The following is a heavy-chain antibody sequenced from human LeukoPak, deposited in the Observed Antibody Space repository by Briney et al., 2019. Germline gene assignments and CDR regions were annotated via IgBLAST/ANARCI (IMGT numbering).Heavy chain of an antibody. D-gene: IGHD6-19*01. Sequence: PGGSLRLSCAASGFTFSSYWMYWVRQVPGKGLVWVSRITSDGSDTTYADSVKGRFTISRDNSKNTLYLQMNSLRVEDTAAYYCAKVRAPSGWFNSDYWGQGTLVTVSS. V-gene: IGHV3-74*03. CDR2: ITSDGSDT. CDR3: AKVRAPSGWFNSDY. J-gene: IGHJ4*02. CDR1: GFTFSSYW.